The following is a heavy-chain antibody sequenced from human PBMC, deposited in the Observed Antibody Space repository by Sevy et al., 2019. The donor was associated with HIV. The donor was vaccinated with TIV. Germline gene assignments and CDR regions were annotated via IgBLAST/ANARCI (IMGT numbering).Heavy chain of an antibody. CDR1: GYSFTSYW. V-gene: IGHV5-51*01. CDR3: ARFGEYCSSTSCYIHYGMDV. D-gene: IGHD2-2*02. Sequence: GESLKISCKGSGYSFTSYWIGWVRQMPGKGLEWMGIIYPGHSDTRYSPSFQGQVTISADKSISTAYLQWSSLKASDTAMYYCARFGEYCSSTSCYIHYGMDVWGQGTTVTVSS. J-gene: IGHJ6*02. CDR2: IYPGHSDT.